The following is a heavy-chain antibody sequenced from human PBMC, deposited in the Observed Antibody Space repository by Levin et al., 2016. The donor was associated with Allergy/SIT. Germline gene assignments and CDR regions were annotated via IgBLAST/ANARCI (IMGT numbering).Heavy chain of an antibody. Sequence: GGSLRLSCAASGFTFSSYGMHWVRQAPGKGLEWVAVISYDGSNKYYADSVKGRFTISRDNSKNTLYLQMNSLRAEDTAVYYCAKVWEPGAYYGMDVWGQGTTVTVSS. J-gene: IGHJ6*02. CDR1: GFTFSSYG. CDR3: AKVWEPGAYYGMDV. V-gene: IGHV3-30*18. D-gene: IGHD1-26*01. CDR2: ISYDGSNK.